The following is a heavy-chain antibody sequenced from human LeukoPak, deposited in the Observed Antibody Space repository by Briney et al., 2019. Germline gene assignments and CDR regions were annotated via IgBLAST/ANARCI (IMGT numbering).Heavy chain of an antibody. Sequence: GESLRISCKGSGYSFPSYWITWVRQMPGKGLEWMGRIDPSDSYTNYSPSFQGHVTISADKSISTAYLQWSSLKASDTAMYYCARQLRESITANWFDPWGQGTQVTVYS. CDR1: GYSFPSYW. D-gene: IGHD6-6*01. CDR2: IDPSDSYT. CDR3: ARQLRESITANWFDP. V-gene: IGHV5-10-1*01. J-gene: IGHJ5*02.